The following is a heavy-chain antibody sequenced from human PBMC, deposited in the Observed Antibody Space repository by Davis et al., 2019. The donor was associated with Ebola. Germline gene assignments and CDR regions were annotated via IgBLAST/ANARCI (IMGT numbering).Heavy chain of an antibody. J-gene: IGHJ4*02. Sequence: PGGSLRLSCAASGFTFSSYWMSWVRQAPGKGLEWVANIKQDGSEKYYVDSVKGRFTISRDNAKNSLYLQMNSLRAEDTAVYYCAREAGEYSSWYFDYWGQGTLVTVSS. CDR3: AREAGEYSSWYFDY. CDR2: IKQDGSEK. V-gene: IGHV3-7*01. D-gene: IGHD6-6*01. CDR1: GFTFSSYW.